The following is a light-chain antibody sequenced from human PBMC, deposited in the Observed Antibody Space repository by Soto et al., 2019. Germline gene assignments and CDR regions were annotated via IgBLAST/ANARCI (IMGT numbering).Light chain of an antibody. CDR1: QSFSSN. J-gene: IGKJ4*01. V-gene: IGKV3-15*01. CDR3: QQYYNWPLT. Sequence: ELVMTQSPATLSVSPGERATLSCRASQSFSSNVAWSQQKPGQATRLLIFGTSTRATGIPARFSGSGSGTEFTLTISSLQSEDFAVYYCQQYYNWPLTFGGGTKVEIK. CDR2: GTS.